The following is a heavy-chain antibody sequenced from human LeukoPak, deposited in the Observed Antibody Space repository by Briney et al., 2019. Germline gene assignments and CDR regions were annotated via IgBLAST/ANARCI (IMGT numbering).Heavy chain of an antibody. CDR1: GGSISSSNW. V-gene: IGHV4-4*02. Sequence: SETLSLTCAVSGGSISSSNWWNWVRQPPGKGLEWIGEINHSGSTNYNPSLKSRVTISVDTSKNQFSLKLSFVTAADTAVYYCARVIAAAGIYYYYYGMDVWGQGTTVTVSS. CDR3: ARVIAAAGIYYYYYGMDV. D-gene: IGHD6-13*01. CDR2: INHSGST. J-gene: IGHJ6*02.